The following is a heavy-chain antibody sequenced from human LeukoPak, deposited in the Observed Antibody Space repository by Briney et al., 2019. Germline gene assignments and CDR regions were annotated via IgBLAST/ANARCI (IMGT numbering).Heavy chain of an antibody. Sequence: GGSLRLSCAASGFTFSSYAMHWVRQAPGKGLEWVAVISYDGSNKYYADSVEGRFTISRDNSKNTLYLQMNSLRAEDTAVYYCARPPSYTTVIIFVRYHFDYWGQGTLVTVSS. CDR2: ISYDGSNK. J-gene: IGHJ4*02. V-gene: IGHV3-30-3*01. CDR3: ARPPSYTTVIIFVRYHFDY. D-gene: IGHD3-3*01. CDR1: GFTFSSYA.